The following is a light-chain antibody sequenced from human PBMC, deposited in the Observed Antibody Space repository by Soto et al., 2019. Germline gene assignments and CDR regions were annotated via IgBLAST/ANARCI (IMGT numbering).Light chain of an antibody. CDR3: QQYHNWPPQNT. Sequence: EIVMTQSPATLSVSPGERATVSCRASQTVSSNLAWYQQKPVQAPRLLIHGAYTRATGVPARFSGSGSGTEFTLTISSLQSEDFASYYCQQYHNWPPQNTFGQGTKLQMK. CDR1: QTVSSN. V-gene: IGKV3-15*01. J-gene: IGKJ2*01. CDR2: GAY.